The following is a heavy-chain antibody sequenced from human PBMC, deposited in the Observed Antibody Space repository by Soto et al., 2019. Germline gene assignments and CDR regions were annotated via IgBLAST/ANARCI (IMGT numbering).Heavy chain of an antibody. CDR3: ARGDDSSGYSDY. J-gene: IGHJ4*02. Sequence: PSETLSLTCTVSGGSISSYYWSWIRQPPGEGLEWIGYIYYSGSTNYNPSLKSRVTISVDTSKNQFSLKLSSVTAADTAVYYCARGDDSSGYSDYWGQGTLVTVSS. CDR2: IYYSGST. V-gene: IGHV4-59*01. D-gene: IGHD3-22*01. CDR1: GGSISSYY.